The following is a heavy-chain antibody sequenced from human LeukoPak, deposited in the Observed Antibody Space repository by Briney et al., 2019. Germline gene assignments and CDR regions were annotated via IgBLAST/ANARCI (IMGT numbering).Heavy chain of an antibody. D-gene: IGHD3-3*01. Sequence: PGRSLRLSCAASGFTFDDYAMHWVRQAPGKGLEWVSGISWNSGSIGYADSVKGRFTISRDNAKNSLYLQMNSLRAEDTALCYCAKEGLVLRFLEWLDPWGQGTLVTVSS. CDR3: AKEGLVLRFLEWLDP. CDR2: ISWNSGSI. CDR1: GFTFDDYA. V-gene: IGHV3-9*01. J-gene: IGHJ5*02.